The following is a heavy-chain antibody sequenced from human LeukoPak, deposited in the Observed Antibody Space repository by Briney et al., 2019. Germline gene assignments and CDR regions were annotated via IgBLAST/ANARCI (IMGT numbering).Heavy chain of an antibody. CDR1: GFTFSSYA. CDR2: ISGSGGST. Sequence: GGSLRLSCAASGFTFSSYAMSWVRQAPGKGLEWVSAISGSGGSTYYADSVKGRFTISRDNSKNTLYLQMNSLRAEDTAVYYRAKAVTVGLWFGESHFDYWGQGTLVTVSS. V-gene: IGHV3-23*01. J-gene: IGHJ4*02. CDR3: AKAVTVGLWFGESHFDY. D-gene: IGHD3-10*01.